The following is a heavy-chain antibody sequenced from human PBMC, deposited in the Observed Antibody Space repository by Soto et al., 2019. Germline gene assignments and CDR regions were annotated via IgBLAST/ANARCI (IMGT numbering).Heavy chain of an antibody. J-gene: IGHJ4*02. Sequence: EVQLLESGGGLVQPGGSLRLSCAASGFTFSSYAMSWVRQAPGKGLEWVSAISGSGGSTYYADSVKGRFTISRDNSKNTLYLQMTSLRAEDTAVYYCAKSDVYCSGGSCPSGLVGYWGQGTLVTVSS. D-gene: IGHD2-15*01. CDR2: ISGSGGST. CDR3: AKSDVYCSGGSCPSGLVGY. V-gene: IGHV3-23*01. CDR1: GFTFSSYA.